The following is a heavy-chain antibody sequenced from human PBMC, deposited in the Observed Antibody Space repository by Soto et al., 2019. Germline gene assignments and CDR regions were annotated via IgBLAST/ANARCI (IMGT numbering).Heavy chain of an antibody. CDR3: SMSFTNVGADHFYC. J-gene: IGHJ4*02. V-gene: IGHV1-69*01. D-gene: IGHD3-3*01. CDR1: GGTFSSYA. Sequence: QVQLVQSGAEVKKPGSSVKVSCKASGGTFSSYAISWVRQAPGQGLEWIGGIIPIFGTANYAQKLQGRVTITADESTSTAQKGLTSLRSEDTAAYYGSMSFTNVGADHFYCSGEGTMVTFSS. CDR2: IIPIFGTA.